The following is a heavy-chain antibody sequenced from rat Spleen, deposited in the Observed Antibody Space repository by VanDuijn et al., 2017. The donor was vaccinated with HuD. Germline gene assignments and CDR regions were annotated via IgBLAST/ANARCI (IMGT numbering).Heavy chain of an antibody. CDR2: VWGDGST. J-gene: IGHJ2*01. V-gene: IGHV2-1*01. Sequence: QVQLKESGPGLVQPSQTLSLTCTVSGLSLTSNTVHWVRQPPGKGLEWMGGVWGDGSTAYISLLKSRLSITRDISQNQVFLKMHSLQTDDTGIYYCSRYNSGFDYWGQGVMVTVSS. CDR1: GLSLTSNT. D-gene: IGHD4-3*01. CDR3: SRYNSGFDY.